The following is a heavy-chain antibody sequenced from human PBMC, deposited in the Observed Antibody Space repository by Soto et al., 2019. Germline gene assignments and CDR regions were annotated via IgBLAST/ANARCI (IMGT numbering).Heavy chain of an antibody. CDR2: TYYRSKWIH. J-gene: IGHJ6*02. V-gene: IGHV6-1*01. D-gene: IGHD3-16*01. CDR3: AGVVWFRGMDV. Sequence: PSQTLSLTCDISGDSVSSSSAAWNWIRQSPSRGLEWLGRTYYRSKWIHEYTVSMESRITINPDTSRNQFSLHIYSVTPEDTAVYYCAGVVWFRGMDVWGQGTPVTVSS. CDR1: GDSVSSSSAA.